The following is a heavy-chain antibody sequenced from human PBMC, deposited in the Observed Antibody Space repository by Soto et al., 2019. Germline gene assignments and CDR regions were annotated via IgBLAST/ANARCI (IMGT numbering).Heavy chain of an antibody. CDR1: RFTFSSYS. Sequence: AGSLRLSCAAYRFTFSSYSMNWVRQAPRKEMERDSAISGRGSSTYYADSVKGRFTISRYNLNNTLYLQMNSLRAEDTAVYYCAGHWLAHAGMTWYFDLWGRGTLVTVSS. J-gene: IGHJ2*01. D-gene: IGHD6-19*01. V-gene: IGHV3-23*01. CDR3: AGHWLAHAGMTWYFDL. CDR2: ISGRGSST.